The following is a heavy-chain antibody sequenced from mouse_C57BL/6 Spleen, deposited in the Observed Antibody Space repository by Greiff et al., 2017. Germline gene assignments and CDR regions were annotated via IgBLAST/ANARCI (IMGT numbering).Heavy chain of an antibody. CDR1: GYTFTSYW. J-gene: IGHJ4*01. D-gene: IGHD2-4*01. CDR3: ARGGDYEGAMDY. Sequence: QVHVKQSGAELAKPGASVKLSCKASGYTFTSYWMHWVKQRPGQGLEWIGYINPSSGYTKYNQKFKDKATLTADKSSSTAYMHMSSLTYEDSAVYYCARGGDYEGAMDYWGQGTSVTVSS. CDR2: INPSSGYT. V-gene: IGHV1-7*01.